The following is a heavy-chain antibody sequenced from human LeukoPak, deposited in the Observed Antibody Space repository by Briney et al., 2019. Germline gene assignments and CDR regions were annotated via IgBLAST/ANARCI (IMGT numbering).Heavy chain of an antibody. D-gene: IGHD3-9*01. CDR3: ARRRGGTTSYILTT. Sequence: GSLTLYSVASGSTFSSYSMHWLRPAPGLGRMGVSSTSGSSTYISYAHSVKGRLTISIATATNSLDLQMDRRRANAMAEYSCARRRGGTTSYILTTWGQGTLVTVSS. CDR1: GSTFSSYS. V-gene: IGHV3-21*01. J-gene: IGHJ4*02. CDR2: TSGSSTYI.